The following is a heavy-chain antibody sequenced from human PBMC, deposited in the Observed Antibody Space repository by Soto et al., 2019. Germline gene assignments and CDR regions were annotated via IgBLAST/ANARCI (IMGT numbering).Heavy chain of an antibody. CDR3: AGARMIFFDY. Sequence: RVRQAPGKGLESISVIYSGGSTYYADSVEGRFTISRDSSKNTVYLQMNNLRVEDTAVYYCAGARMIFFDYWGQGALVTVSS. J-gene: IGHJ4*02. CDR2: IYSGGST. V-gene: IGHV3-53*01. D-gene: IGHD3-9*01.